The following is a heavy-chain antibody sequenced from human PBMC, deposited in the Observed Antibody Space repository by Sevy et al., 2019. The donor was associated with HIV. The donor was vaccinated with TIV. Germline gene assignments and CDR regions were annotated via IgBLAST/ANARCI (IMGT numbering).Heavy chain of an antibody. Sequence: LSLTCATSGFSFSDYYMSWIRQAPGKGLEWISYISSGGRIIYYADSVKGRFTISRDNTNNSLYLRMNSLRAEDTAVYYCARVRVAAADYYFDYRGQGTLVTVSS. CDR1: GFSFSDYY. V-gene: IGHV3-11*01. J-gene: IGHJ4*02. CDR3: ARVRVAAADYYFDY. CDR2: ISSGGRII. D-gene: IGHD6-25*01.